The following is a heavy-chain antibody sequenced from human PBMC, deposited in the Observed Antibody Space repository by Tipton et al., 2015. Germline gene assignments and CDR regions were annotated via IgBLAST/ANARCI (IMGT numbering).Heavy chain of an antibody. V-gene: IGHV4-61*01. CDR2: VYYSGST. J-gene: IGHJ5*01. Sequence: TLSLTCTVSGVSVSSASYYWSWIRQPPGEALEWIAYVYYSGSTKYNPSLKSRLTITADMSKNQFSLRLTSVTAADTAVYFCARVGSCSGDSCYYNWFDPWGQGTTVTVSS. CDR3: ARVGSCSGDSCYYNWFDP. D-gene: IGHD2-15*01. CDR1: GVSVSSASYY.